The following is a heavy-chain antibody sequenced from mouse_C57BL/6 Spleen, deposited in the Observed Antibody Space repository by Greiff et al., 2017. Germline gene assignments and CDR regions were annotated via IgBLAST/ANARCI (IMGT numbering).Heavy chain of an antibody. D-gene: IGHD6-2*01. Sequence: VKLVESGPELVKPGASVKISCKASGYAFSSSWMNWVKQRPGKGLEWIGRIYPGDGDTNYNGKFKGKATLTADKSSSTAYMQLSSLTSEDSAVYFCARDLFKAMDYWGQGTSVTVSS. CDR2: IYPGDGDT. CDR1: GYAFSSSW. V-gene: IGHV1-82*01. CDR3: ARDLFKAMDY. J-gene: IGHJ4*01.